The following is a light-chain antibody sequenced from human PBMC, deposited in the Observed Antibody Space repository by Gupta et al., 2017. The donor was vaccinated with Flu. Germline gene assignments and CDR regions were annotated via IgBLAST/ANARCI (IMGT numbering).Light chain of an antibody. CDR2: DAS. CDR3: QQYETSPRT. J-gene: IGKJ2*01. CDR1: QRIRSRF. V-gene: IGKV3D-20*01. Sequence: MLLPHPPATLSLSPGEVAPLSSRTSQRIRSRFLAWYHQQRGEAPTLLTYDASTRAPGVPDRFSGSASGTDFTLTISGVEPEDSALYCCQQYETSPRTFGQGTKL.